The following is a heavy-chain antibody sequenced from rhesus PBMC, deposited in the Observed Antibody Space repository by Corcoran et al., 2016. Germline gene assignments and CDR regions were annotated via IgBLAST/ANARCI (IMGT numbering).Heavy chain of an antibody. CDR1: GFTFSSYD. J-gene: IGHJ4*01. Sequence: EVQLVESGGGLVQPGGSLRLSCAASGFTFSSYDMSWVRQAPGKGLEWVSYISSTGKTIYYADSVKGRFNISRDNAKNSLSLQMSSLRSEDTAVYYCATSLTGDRYFDYWGQGVLVTVSS. V-gene: IGHV3-136*01. CDR2: ISSTGKTI. CDR3: ATSLTGDRYFDY. D-gene: IGHD7-45*01.